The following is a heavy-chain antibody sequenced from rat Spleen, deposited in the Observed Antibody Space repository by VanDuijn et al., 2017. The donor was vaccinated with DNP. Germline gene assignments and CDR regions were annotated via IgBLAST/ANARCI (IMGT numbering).Heavy chain of an antibody. V-gene: IGHV3-3*01. J-gene: IGHJ2*01. CDR1: DYSISSGYR. CDR2: IDSAGST. D-gene: IGHD1-11*01. CDR3: ARWAYGGYFDY. Sequence: EVQLQESGPGLVKPSQSLSLTCSVTDYSISSGYRWIWIRKFPGNKLEWMGYIDSAGSTKYTPSLKSRISITRETSKNQFFLQVNSVITEDTATYYCARWAYGGYFDYWGQGVMVTVSS.